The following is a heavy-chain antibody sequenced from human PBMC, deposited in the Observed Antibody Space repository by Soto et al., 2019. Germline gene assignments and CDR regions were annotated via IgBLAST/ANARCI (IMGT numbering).Heavy chain of an antibody. J-gene: IGHJ3*02. Sequence: QVQLVQSGAEVKKPGSSVKVSCKASGGTFSSYAIGWVRQAPGQGLEWMGGIIPIFGTANYAQKFQGRVTITADKSTSTAYMELSSLRSEDTAVYYCARDGYYYDSSGYHAFDIWGQGTMVTVSS. CDR3: ARDGYYYDSSGYHAFDI. CDR2: IIPIFGTA. D-gene: IGHD3-22*01. V-gene: IGHV1-69*06. CDR1: GGTFSSYA.